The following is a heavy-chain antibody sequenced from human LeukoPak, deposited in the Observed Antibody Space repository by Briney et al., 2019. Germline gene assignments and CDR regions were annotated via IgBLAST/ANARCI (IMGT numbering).Heavy chain of an antibody. CDR2: ISGYNGNT. J-gene: IGHJ4*02. V-gene: IGHV1-18*01. CDR1: GYTFTSYG. CDR3: ARADYCSGGSCYSGNFDY. Sequence: GASVKVSCKASGYTFTSYGISWVRQAPGQGLEWMGWISGYNGNTKYAQKLQGRVTMTTDTSTSTAYMELRSLRSDDTAVYYRARADYCSGGSCYSGNFDYWGQGTLVTVSS. D-gene: IGHD2-15*01.